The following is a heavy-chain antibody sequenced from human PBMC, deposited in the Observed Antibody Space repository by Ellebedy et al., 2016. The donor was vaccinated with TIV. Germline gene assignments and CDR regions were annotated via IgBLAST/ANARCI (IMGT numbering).Heavy chain of an antibody. J-gene: IGHJ4*02. CDR1: GYSFSSYW. V-gene: IGHV5-51*01. CDR2: LYLDDSDT. D-gene: IGHD3-10*01. Sequence: GESLKISCQGSGYSFSSYWIGRVRQMPGKGLEWMGILYLDDSDTSYSPSFQGQVTISADKSITTAYLQWNSLKASDTAMYYCARHDPHYGSGSYDYWGQGTLVTVSS. CDR3: ARHDPHYGSGSYDY.